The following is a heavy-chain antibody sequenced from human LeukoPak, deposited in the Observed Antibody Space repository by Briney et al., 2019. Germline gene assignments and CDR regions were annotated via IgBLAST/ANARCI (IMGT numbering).Heavy chain of an antibody. CDR3: AREGLERLDY. CDR1: GGSISSSSYY. Sequence: PSETLSLTCTVSGGSISSSSYYWGWIRQPPGKGLEWIGSIYYSGSTYYNPSLKSRVTISVDTSKNQFSLKLSSVTAADTAVYYCAREGLERLDYRGQGTLVTVSS. J-gene: IGHJ4*02. V-gene: IGHV4-39*07. CDR2: IYYSGST. D-gene: IGHD1-1*01.